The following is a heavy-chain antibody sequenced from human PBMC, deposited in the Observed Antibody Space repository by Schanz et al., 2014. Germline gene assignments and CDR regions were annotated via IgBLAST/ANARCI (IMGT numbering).Heavy chain of an antibody. CDR2: ISADNGNT. CDR3: ARGGDYIVFLVAVTPEYYYHAMDV. D-gene: IGHD2-15*01. V-gene: IGHV1-18*01. Sequence: QVQLVQSGAEVKKPGASVKVSCKASGYTFTSYGISWVRQAPGQGLERMGWISADNGNTNYAQRLQGRVTMTTDTSASTAYMELRSLRSDDTAVYYCARGGDYIVFLVAVTPEYYYHAMDVWGQGTTVTVSS. CDR1: GYTFTSYG. J-gene: IGHJ6*02.